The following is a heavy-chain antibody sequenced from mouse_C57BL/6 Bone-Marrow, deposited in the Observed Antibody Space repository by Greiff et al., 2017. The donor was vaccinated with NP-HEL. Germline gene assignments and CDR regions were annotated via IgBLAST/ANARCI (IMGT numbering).Heavy chain of an antibody. CDR2: INPNYGST. J-gene: IGHJ4*01. D-gene: IGHD1-1*01. V-gene: IGHV1-39*01. CDR3: ARPDYDGSSYVEAGMDY. Sequence: EVQLQQPGPELVKPGASVKLSCKASGYTFTDYNMHWVKQSTGKGLEWIGIINPNYGSTSYNQKFKGKATLTVDKSSSTAYMQLNSLTSEDSAVYYCARPDYDGSSYVEAGMDYWGQGTPVTVSS. CDR1: GYTFTDYN.